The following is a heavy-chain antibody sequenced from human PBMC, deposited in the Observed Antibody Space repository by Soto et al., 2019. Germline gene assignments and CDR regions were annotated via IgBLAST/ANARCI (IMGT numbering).Heavy chain of an antibody. CDR3: ARAGSPYYDFWSGYPSDFDP. J-gene: IGHJ5*02. Sequence: GGSLRLSCAVSGFTFGSYWMNWVRLIPGKGLEWVAYIKPDGSATYYVDSVKGRFTISRDNAKNSLYLQMNSLRAEDTAVYYCARAGSPYYDFWSGYPSDFDPWGQGTLVTVSS. CDR2: IKPDGSAT. CDR1: GFTFGSYW. V-gene: IGHV3-7*03. D-gene: IGHD3-3*01.